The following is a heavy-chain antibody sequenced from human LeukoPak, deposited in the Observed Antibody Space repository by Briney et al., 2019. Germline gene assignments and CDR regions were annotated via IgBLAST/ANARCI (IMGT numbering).Heavy chain of an antibody. Sequence: GGSLRLSCAASGFTFSSYGMHWVRQAPGKGLEWVAVISYDGSNKYNADSVKGRFTISRDNSKNTLYLQMNSLRAEDTAVYYCAKDPAVTTSPYYYYGMDVWGQGTTVTVSS. CDR2: ISYDGSNK. D-gene: IGHD4-17*01. CDR3: AKDPAVTTSPYYYYGMDV. V-gene: IGHV3-30*18. CDR1: GFTFSSYG. J-gene: IGHJ6*02.